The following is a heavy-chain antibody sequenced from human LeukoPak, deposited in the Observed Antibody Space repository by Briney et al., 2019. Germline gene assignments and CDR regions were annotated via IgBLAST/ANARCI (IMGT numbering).Heavy chain of an antibody. J-gene: IGHJ4*02. CDR2: IRDDESDK. Sequence: PGGSLRLSCATSGFTFSHYGMHWVRQPPGRGLDWVAHIRDDESDKYYADSVKGRFTISRDISKNTVYLQMNSLRVEDTAVYYCAKDFYWAFDYWGQGTLVTVSS. D-gene: IGHD2-8*02. CDR1: GFTFSHYG. V-gene: IGHV3-30*02. CDR3: AKDFYWAFDY.